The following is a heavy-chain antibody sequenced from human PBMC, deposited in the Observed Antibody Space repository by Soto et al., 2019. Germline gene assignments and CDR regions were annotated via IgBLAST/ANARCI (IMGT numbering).Heavy chain of an antibody. J-gene: IGHJ4*02. Sequence: QVQLQQSGPGLVKPSQTLSLTCAISGDSVSSNDAAWNWIRQSPSRGLEWLGRTYYRSKWYYGYTASVKSRISINPDTPKNQFSLQLNSVTPEDTAVYYCARSNLGFIDYWGQGTLVTVSS. V-gene: IGHV6-1*01. D-gene: IGHD1-26*01. CDR2: TYYRSKWYY. CDR3: ARSNLGFIDY. CDR1: GDSVSSNDAA.